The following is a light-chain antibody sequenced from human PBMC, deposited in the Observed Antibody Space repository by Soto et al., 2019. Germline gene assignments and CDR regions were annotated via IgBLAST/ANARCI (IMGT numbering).Light chain of an antibody. CDR1: LSVSGSY. CDR2: GAS. J-gene: IGKJ1*01. CDR3: KQYDTSPWR. V-gene: IGKV3-20*01. Sequence: EIVLTQSPGTLSLSPGERAALSCRASLSVSGSYLAWYQLKPGQDPRLLIFGASSRATGIPDRFSGSGSGTDLTFTMSRLEPEDFAVYSCKQYDTSPWRFGRGTKVEIK.